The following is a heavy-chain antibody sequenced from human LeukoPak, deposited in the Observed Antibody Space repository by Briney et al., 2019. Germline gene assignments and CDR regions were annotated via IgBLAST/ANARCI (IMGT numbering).Heavy chain of an antibody. CDR1: GYTFTSYG. Sequence: ASVKVSCKASGYTFTSYGISWVRQAPGQGLEWMGWISTYNGNTNYAQKLQGRVTMTTDTSTSTAYMELRSLRSDDTAVYYCPRDLGLYSSSWSEIFDYWRQGTLVTVSS. V-gene: IGHV1-18*01. CDR2: ISTYNGNT. J-gene: IGHJ4*02. D-gene: IGHD6-13*01. CDR3: PRDLGLYSSSWSEIFDY.